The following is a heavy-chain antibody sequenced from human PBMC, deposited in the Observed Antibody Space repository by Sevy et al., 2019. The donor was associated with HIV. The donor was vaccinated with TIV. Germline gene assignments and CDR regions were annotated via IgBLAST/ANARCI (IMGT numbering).Heavy chain of an antibody. D-gene: IGHD5-18*01. CDR3: ARGKSGYXXXXXY. V-gene: IGHV3-66*01. Sequence: GGSLRLSCAASGFTVNSNYMTWVRQAPGKGLEGVSVIHSDDTTYHADSVKDRFTISRDNFKNTLYLHMSSLRAEDTAVYYCARGKSGYXXXXXYWGQXTLVTVSS. J-gene: IGHJ4*02. CDR2: IHSDDTT. CDR1: GFTVNSNY.